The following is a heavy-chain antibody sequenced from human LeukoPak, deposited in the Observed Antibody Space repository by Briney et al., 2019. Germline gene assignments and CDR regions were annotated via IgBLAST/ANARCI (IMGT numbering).Heavy chain of an antibody. CDR1: GFTFSSYS. J-gene: IGHJ4*02. CDR2: ISSSSSYI. CDR3: ARDLRNDCSSTSCVG. V-gene: IGHV3-21*01. Sequence: GGSLRLSCAASGFTFSSYSMNWVRQAPGKGLEWVSSISSSSSYIYYADSVKGRFTISRDNAKNSLYLQMNSLRAEDTAVYYCARDLRNDCSSTSCVGWGQGTLVTVSS. D-gene: IGHD2-2*01.